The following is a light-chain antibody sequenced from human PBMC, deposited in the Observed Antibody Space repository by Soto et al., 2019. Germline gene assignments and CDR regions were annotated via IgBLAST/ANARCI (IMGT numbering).Light chain of an antibody. J-gene: IGKJ1*01. Sequence: IVLTQSPGTLSLSPREVGTVSFMASQSVSSTLAWYQQKPGQGPRLLIYGASTRATGIPARFSGSGSETEFTLTITSLQSEDFAVYYCQQYHNWPPWTFGQGTKVDI. V-gene: IGKV3-15*01. CDR3: QQYHNWPPWT. CDR2: GAS. CDR1: QSVSST.